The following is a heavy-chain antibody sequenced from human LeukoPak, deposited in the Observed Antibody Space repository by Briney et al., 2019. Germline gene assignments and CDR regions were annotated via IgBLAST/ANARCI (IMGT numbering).Heavy chain of an antibody. D-gene: IGHD2-21*02. Sequence: GASVKVSCKASGYTFTGYYMYWVRQAPGQGLEWMGWINPNSGGTNYAQKFQGRVTMTRDTSISTAYMELSRLRSDDTAVYYCARAPVVVTAIPPYYYYMDVWGKGTTVTVSS. V-gene: IGHV1-2*02. CDR1: GYTFTGYY. CDR3: ARAPVVVTAIPPYYYYMDV. J-gene: IGHJ6*03. CDR2: INPNSGGT.